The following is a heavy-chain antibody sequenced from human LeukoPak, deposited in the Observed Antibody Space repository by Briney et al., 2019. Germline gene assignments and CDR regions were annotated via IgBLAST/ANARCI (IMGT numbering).Heavy chain of an antibody. CDR3: ARHIGLTTRYFDS. CDR1: GYSFTSYW. Sequence: GESLKISCKGSGYSFTSYWIGWVRQMPGKGLEWMGMIYPGDSDTRYSPSFQGHVTISADTSITTAYLQWSGLKASDTAMHYCARHIGLTTRYFDSWGQGTLVTVSS. CDR2: IYPGDSDT. D-gene: IGHD4/OR15-4a*01. V-gene: IGHV5-51*01. J-gene: IGHJ4*02.